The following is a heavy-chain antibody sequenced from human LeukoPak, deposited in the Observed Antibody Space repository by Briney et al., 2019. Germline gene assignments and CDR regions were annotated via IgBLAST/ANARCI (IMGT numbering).Heavy chain of an antibody. D-gene: IGHD6-13*01. CDR1: GFTFRSCG. CDR2: VWYDGNNK. J-gene: IGHJ4*02. V-gene: IGHV3-33*01. CDR3: ARGSGAAAGAFDY. Sequence: PGRSLRLSCAASGFTFRSCGMHWVRQAPGKGLEWVAIVWYDGNNKYYADSVKGRFTVSRDNSKDTVSLQLNSLRAEDTAVYYCARGSGAAAGAFDYWGQGTLVTVPS.